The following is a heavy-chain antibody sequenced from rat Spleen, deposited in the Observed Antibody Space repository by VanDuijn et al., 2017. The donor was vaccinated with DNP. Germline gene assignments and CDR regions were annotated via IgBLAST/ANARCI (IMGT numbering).Heavy chain of an antibody. CDR2: ISYDGGGS. D-gene: IGHD1-10*01. Sequence: EVQLVESGGGLVQPGRSLKLSCAASGFTFSNYGMAWVRQAPTKGLEWVAYISYDGGGSYYGDSVKGRFTISRDNAKSILYLQMNSLRSEDVATCYCATNNYFDYWGQGVMVTVSS. CDR1: GFTFSNYG. CDR3: ATNNYFDY. J-gene: IGHJ2*01. V-gene: IGHV5-27*01.